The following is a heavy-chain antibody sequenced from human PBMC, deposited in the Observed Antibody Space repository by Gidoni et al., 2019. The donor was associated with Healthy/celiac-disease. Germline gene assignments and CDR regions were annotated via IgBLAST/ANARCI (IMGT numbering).Heavy chain of an antibody. Sequence: EVQLLESGGGLVQPGGSLRLSCAASGFTFSSYAMSWVRQAPGKGLEWVSALSGSGGSTYYADSVKGRFTISRDNSKNTLYLQMNSLRAEDTAVYYCAKDRGDMVRGHGNSFDIWGQGTMVTVSS. D-gene: IGHD3-10*01. CDR1: GFTFSSYA. J-gene: IGHJ3*02. V-gene: IGHV3-23*01. CDR2: LSGSGGST. CDR3: AKDRGDMVRGHGNSFDI.